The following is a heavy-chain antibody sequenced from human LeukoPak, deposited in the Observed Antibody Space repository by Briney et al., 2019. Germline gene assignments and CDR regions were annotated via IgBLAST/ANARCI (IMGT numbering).Heavy chain of an antibody. J-gene: IGHJ4*02. CDR3: ARVRYFDWYLDY. CDR2: INSDGSST. D-gene: IGHD3-9*01. V-gene: IGHV3-74*01. CDR1: GVTFSSYW. Sequence: GGSLRLSCAASGVTFSSYWMHWVRQAPGKGLVWVSRINSDGSSTSYADSVKGRFTISRDNAKNTLYLQMNSLRAEDTAVYYCARVRYFDWYLDYWGQGTLVTVSS.